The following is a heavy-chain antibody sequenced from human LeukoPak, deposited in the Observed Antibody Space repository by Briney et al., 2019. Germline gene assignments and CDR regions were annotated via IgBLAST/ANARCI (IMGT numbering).Heavy chain of an antibody. J-gene: IGHJ4*02. CDR3: ARDLIRAVAGTPFDY. D-gene: IGHD6-19*01. Sequence: PSETLSLTCTVSGGSISSSSYYWGWIRQPPGKGLEWIGSIYYSGSTYYNPSLKSRVTISVDTSKNQFSLKLSSVTAADTAVYYCARDLIRAVAGTPFDYWGQGTLVTVSS. CDR2: IYYSGST. CDR1: GGSISSSSYY. V-gene: IGHV4-39*07.